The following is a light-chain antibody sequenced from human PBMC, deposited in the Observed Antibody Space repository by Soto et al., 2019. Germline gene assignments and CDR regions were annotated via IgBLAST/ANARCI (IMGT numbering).Light chain of an antibody. J-gene: IGLJ2*01. Sequence: QSALTQPPPVSGAPGQRLTISCAGTSSNIGAGFDVHWYQQLPGTAPKLLIYANDDRPSGVPDRFSGSTSGTSASLAITGLQAEDAADYYCQSYDNSLLAYVFGGGTQLTVL. CDR1: SSNIGAGFD. V-gene: IGLV1-40*01. CDR2: AND. CDR3: QSYDNSLLAYV.